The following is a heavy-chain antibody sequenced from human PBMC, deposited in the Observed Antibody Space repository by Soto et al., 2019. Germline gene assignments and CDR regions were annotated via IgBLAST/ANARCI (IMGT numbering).Heavy chain of an antibody. CDR2: ISYDGINE. D-gene: IGHD5-18*01. V-gene: IGHV3-30*18. J-gene: IGHJ4*02. CDR1: GFSFSSYA. Sequence: QVQLVESGGGVVQPGRSLRLSCAASGFSFSSYAMHWVRQGPGKGLEWVAAISYDGINEYYADSVKGRFTISRDNSKNTLYLQMNSLRAEDTAVYYCAKPPPIQLWSYFDYWGQGTLVTVSS. CDR3: AKPPPIQLWSYFDY.